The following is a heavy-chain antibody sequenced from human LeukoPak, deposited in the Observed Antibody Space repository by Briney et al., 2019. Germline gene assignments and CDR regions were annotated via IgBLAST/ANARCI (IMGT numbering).Heavy chain of an antibody. Sequence: SVKVSCKASGGTFSSYAISWVRQAPGQGLERMGRIIPIFGTANYAQKFQGRVTITTDESTRTAYMELSSLRSEDTAVYYCARVAYYYDSSGYYYDFDYWGQGTLVTVSS. CDR1: GGTFSSYA. J-gene: IGHJ4*02. V-gene: IGHV1-69*05. CDR3: ARVAYYYDSSGYYYDFDY. D-gene: IGHD3-22*01. CDR2: IIPIFGTA.